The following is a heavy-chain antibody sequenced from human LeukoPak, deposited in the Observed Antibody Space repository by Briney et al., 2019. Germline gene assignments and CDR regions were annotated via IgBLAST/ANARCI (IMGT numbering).Heavy chain of an antibody. CDR3: ARGRYYDFWSGYYTPFDY. V-gene: IGHV4-34*01. J-gene: IGHJ4*02. CDR2: INHSGST. Sequence: PSETLSLTCAVYGGSFSGYYWSWIRQPPGKGLEWIGEINHSGSTNYNPSLKSRVTISVGTSKNQFSLKLSSVTAADTAVYYCARGRYYDFWSGYYTPFDYWGQGTLVTVSS. CDR1: GGSFSGYY. D-gene: IGHD3-3*01.